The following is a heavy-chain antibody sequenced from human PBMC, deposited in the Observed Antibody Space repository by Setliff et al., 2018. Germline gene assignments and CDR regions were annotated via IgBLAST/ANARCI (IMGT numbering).Heavy chain of an antibody. Sequence: LRLSCAASGFTFSSYAMHWVRQAPGKGLEWVAVIWYDGSYKDYADSVKGRFTVSRDNSKNTVYLQMNSLRAEDTAVYYCANSIAAAGRPPPFDYWGQGTLVTVSS. J-gene: IGHJ4*02. V-gene: IGHV3-33*08. CDR1: GFTFSSYA. CDR3: ANSIAAAGRPPPFDY. D-gene: IGHD6-13*01. CDR2: IWYDGSYK.